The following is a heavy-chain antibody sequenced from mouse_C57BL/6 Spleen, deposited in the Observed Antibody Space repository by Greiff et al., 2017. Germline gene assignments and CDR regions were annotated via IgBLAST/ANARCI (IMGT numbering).Heavy chain of an antibody. CDR2: ISSGSSTI. J-gene: IGHJ4*01. Sequence: EVNVVESGGGLVKPGGSLKLSCAASGFTFSDYGMHWVRQAPETGLEWVAYISSGSSTIYYADTVKGRFTISRGNAKNTLFLQMTSLRSEDTAMYYCATITTVVVSPYYAMDYWGQGTSVTVSS. D-gene: IGHD1-1*01. CDR1: GFTFSDYG. V-gene: IGHV5-17*01. CDR3: ATITTVVVSPYYAMDY.